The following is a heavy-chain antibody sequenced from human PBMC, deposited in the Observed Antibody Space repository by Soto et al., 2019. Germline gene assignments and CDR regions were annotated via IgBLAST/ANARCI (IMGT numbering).Heavy chain of an antibody. V-gene: IGHV1-69*13. Sequence: SVKLYCKASGGTSSSYPISRVRQAHGQGLEWMGGIIPIFGTANYAQKLQGRVTITADESTSTAYMELSSLRSEDTAVYYCAMSLTYYYDSSGYYIDFWGQGTLVTVSS. CDR2: IIPIFGTA. J-gene: IGHJ4*02. D-gene: IGHD3-22*01. CDR3: AMSLTYYYDSSGYYIDF. CDR1: GGTSSSYP.